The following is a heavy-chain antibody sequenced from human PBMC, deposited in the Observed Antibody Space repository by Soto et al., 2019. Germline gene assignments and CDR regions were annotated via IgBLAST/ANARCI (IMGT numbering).Heavy chain of an antibody. CDR2: IYYSGST. D-gene: IGHD1-26*01. Sequence: PSETLSLTCTVSGGSISSYYWSWIRQPPGKGLEWIGYIYYSGSTNYNPSLKSRVTISVDTSKNQFSLKLSSVTASDTAVYYFSICPPPSGSYSHYYYYGMDVWGQGTTVTVSS. V-gene: IGHV4-59*01. CDR1: GGSISSYY. CDR3: SICPPPSGSYSHYYYYGMDV. J-gene: IGHJ6*02.